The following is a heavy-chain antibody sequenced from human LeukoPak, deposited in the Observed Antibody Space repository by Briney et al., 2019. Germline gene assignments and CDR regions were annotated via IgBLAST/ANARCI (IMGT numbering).Heavy chain of an antibody. J-gene: IGHJ4*02. V-gene: IGHV1-18*01. CDR3: AGGASVLVPALFDY. CDR1: GYTFTSHG. Sequence: ASVKVSCKASGYTFTSHGISWVRQAPGKGLDCMGWISAYNGNTNYAKKLQGRVTMTTDTSTSTADMELRSLRSDETAVYYCAGGASVLVPALFDYWGQGTLVTVSS. CDR2: ISAYNGNT. D-gene: IGHD2-2*01.